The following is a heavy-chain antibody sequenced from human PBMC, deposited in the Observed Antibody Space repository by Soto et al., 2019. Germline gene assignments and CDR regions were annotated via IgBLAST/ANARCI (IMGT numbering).Heavy chain of an antibody. CDR2: INPAGGST. CDR3: ARGWGRVVYAMDV. Sequence: QVQLVQSGAEVKKPGASVRVSCKASGYTFTSYYIHWVRQAPGQGLEWVSIINPAGGSTNYAQKLQGRVTVTRDTSTSTVHMELSSLRSEDTAVYYCARGWGRVVYAMDVWGQGTTVTVSS. D-gene: IGHD1-26*01. V-gene: IGHV1-46*04. CDR1: GYTFTSYY. J-gene: IGHJ6*02.